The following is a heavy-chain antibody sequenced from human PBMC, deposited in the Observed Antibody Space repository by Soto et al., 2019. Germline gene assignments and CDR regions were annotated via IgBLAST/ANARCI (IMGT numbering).Heavy chain of an antibody. CDR3: AREDTLGYCSGGSCYGDAFDI. CDR2: IWYDGSNK. CDR1: GFTFSSYG. V-gene: IGHV3-33*01. J-gene: IGHJ3*02. Sequence: SGGSLRLSCAASGFTFSSYGMHWVRQAPGKGLEWVAVIWYDGSNKYYADSVKGRFTISRDNSKNTLYLQMNSLRAEDTAVYYCAREDTLGYCSGGSCYGDAFDIWGQGTMVTVSS. D-gene: IGHD2-15*01.